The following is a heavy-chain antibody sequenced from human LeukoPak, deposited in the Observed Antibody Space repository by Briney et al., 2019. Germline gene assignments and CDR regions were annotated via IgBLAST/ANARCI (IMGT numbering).Heavy chain of an antibody. Sequence: ASVKVSYKASGYTFTRYYMHWVRQAPGQGLEWMGWINPNSGGTNYAQKFQGRVTMTRDTSISTAYMELSRLRSDDTAVYYCAREVVVVPAATQEHDAFDIWGQGTMVTVSS. CDR2: INPNSGGT. CDR3: AREVVVVPAATQEHDAFDI. V-gene: IGHV1-2*02. J-gene: IGHJ3*02. D-gene: IGHD2-2*01. CDR1: GYTFTRYY.